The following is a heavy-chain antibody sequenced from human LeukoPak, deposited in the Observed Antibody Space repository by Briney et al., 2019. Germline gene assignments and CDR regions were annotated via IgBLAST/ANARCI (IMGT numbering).Heavy chain of an antibody. CDR3: AKGGDDYGDYDAFDI. Sequence: GGSLRLSRAASGFTFSSYAMHWVRQAPGKGLEWVAVISYDGSNKYYADSVKGRFTISRDNSKNTLYLQMNSLRAEDTAVYYCAKGGDDYGDYDAFDIWGQGTMVTVSS. J-gene: IGHJ3*02. D-gene: IGHD4-17*01. V-gene: IGHV3-30*04. CDR1: GFTFSSYA. CDR2: ISYDGSNK.